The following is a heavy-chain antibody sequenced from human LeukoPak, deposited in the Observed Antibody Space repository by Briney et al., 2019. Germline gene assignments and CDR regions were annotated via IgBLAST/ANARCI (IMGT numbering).Heavy chain of an antibody. J-gene: IGHJ4*02. CDR1: EFSVGSNY. Sequence: GGSLRLSCAASEFSVGSNYMTWVRQAPGKGLEWVSLIYSGGSTYYADSVKGRFTISRDNSKNTLYLQMNSLRAEDTAVYYCAREGSIAAAGTEFDYWGQGTLVTVSS. V-gene: IGHV3-66*01. D-gene: IGHD6-13*01. CDR3: AREGSIAAAGTEFDY. CDR2: IYSGGST.